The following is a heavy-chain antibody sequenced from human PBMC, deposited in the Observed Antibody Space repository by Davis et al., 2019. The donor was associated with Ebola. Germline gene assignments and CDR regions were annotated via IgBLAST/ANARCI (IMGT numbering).Heavy chain of an antibody. D-gene: IGHD1-26*01. CDR3: AKAGHCGNYCSFDS. CDR1: GFTFSSYA. CDR2: IGGSGGSI. Sequence: GESLKISCAASGFTFSSYAMHWGRQAPGKGLEWVSSIGGSGGSIYYADSVKGRFTISRDNSKNTLYLQMNSLRAEDTAVYYCAKAGHCGNYCSFDSWGQGTLVTVSS. J-gene: IGHJ4*02. V-gene: IGHV3-23*01.